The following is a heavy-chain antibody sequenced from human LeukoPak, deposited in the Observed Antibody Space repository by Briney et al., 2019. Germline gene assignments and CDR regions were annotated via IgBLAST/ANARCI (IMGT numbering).Heavy chain of an antibody. CDR2: ISGSGGST. V-gene: IGHV3-23*01. Sequence: GGSLRLSCAASGFTFSSYAMSWVRQAPGKGLEWVSAISGSGGSTYYADSVKGRFTISRDNSKNTLYLQMNSLRAEDTAVYYCAKGVKILGVVITLDYWGQGTLVTVSS. CDR1: GFTFSSYA. J-gene: IGHJ4*02. D-gene: IGHD3-3*01. CDR3: AKGVKILGVVITLDY.